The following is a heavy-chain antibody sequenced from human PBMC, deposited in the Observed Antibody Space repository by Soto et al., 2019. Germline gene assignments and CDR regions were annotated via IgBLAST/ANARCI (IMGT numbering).Heavy chain of an antibody. CDR3: ARGVLANWGPENWFDP. CDR2: IYYSGSA. Sequence: TLSLTCSVSGASISRGAYYWSWIRQHPGKGLEWIGNIYYSGSAYYNPSLKSRVAISVDTSQNQFSLRLSSVTAADTAVYYCARGVLANWGPENWFDPWGQGTLVTVSS. V-gene: IGHV4-31*03. CDR1: GASISRGAYY. J-gene: IGHJ5*02. D-gene: IGHD7-27*01.